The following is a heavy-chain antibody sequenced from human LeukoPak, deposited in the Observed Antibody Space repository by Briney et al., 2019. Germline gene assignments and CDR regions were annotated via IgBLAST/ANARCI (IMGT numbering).Heavy chain of an antibody. CDR1: GGSISSGDYY. Sequence: SQTLSLTCTVSGGSISSGDYYWSWIRQPPGKGLEWIGYIYYSGSPYYNPSLKSRITISVDTSKNQFSLKLSSVTAADTAVYYCARSYYYDSSGLTGDYWGQGTLVTVSS. J-gene: IGHJ4*02. CDR2: IYYSGSP. V-gene: IGHV4-30-4*01. CDR3: ARSYYYDSSGLTGDY. D-gene: IGHD3-22*01.